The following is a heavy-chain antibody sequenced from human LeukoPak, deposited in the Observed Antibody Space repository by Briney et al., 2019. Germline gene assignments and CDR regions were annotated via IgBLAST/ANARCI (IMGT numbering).Heavy chain of an antibody. V-gene: IGHV3-7*01. CDR2: IKEDGSEK. CDR3: ARGVSKNP. Sequence: GGSLRLSCAASGFTFSSYWMSWVRQAPGKGLEWVANIKEDGSEKYYVDSVKGRFTISRDNAKNSLYLQMSSLRAKDTAVHYCARGVSKNPWGQGTLVTVSS. CDR1: GFTFSSYW. J-gene: IGHJ5*02.